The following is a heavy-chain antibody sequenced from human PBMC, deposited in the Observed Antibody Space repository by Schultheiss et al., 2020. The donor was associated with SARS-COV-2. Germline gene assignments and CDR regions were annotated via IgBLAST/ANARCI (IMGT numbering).Heavy chain of an antibody. Sequence: GGSLRLSCAASGFTFSSYAMHWVRQAPGKGLEWVAVISYDGSNKYYADSVKGRFTISRDNSKNTLYLQMNSLRAEDTAVYYCAKDTLRVYDSTGRPLEGAFDIWGQGTRVTVSS. D-gene: IGHD3-22*01. CDR3: AKDTLRVYDSTGRPLEGAFDI. V-gene: IGHV3-30*04. CDR1: GFTFSSYA. CDR2: ISYDGSNK. J-gene: IGHJ3*02.